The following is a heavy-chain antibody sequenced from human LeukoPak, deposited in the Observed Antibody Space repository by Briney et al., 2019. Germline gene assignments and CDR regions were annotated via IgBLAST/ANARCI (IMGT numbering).Heavy chain of an antibody. J-gene: IGHJ4*02. CDR1: GFTFSSYA. CDR3: VRGVHYDILTGYPYYLDY. Sequence: PGGSLRLSCAASGFTFSSYAMHWVRQAPGKGLEWVAFISYDGGNKYYADSVQGRFTISRDNSKDTLYLQMNSLRAEDTAVYYCVRGVHYDILTGYPYYLDYWGQGTLVTVSS. V-gene: IGHV3-30-3*01. D-gene: IGHD3-9*01. CDR2: ISYDGGNK.